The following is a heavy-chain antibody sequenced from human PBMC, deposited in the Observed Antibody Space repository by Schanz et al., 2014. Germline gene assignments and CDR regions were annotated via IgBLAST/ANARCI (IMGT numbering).Heavy chain of an antibody. CDR3: ARELPGVVAFDF. CDR1: GFNFGSHG. CDR2: ISYDGSFK. J-gene: IGHJ3*01. V-gene: IGHV3-33*01. D-gene: IGHD7-27*01. Sequence: QVQLVESGGGVVQPGRSLRLSCAASGFNFGSHGMHWVRQAPGKGLEWVAVISYDGSFKNYADSVRGRITMSRDNSKNTMYLHINNQRADDTAVYYCARELPGVVAFDFWGQGTMVTVSS.